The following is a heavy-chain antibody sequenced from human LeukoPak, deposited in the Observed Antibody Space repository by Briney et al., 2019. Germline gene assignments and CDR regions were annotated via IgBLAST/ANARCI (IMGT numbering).Heavy chain of an antibody. V-gene: IGHV1-46*01. Sequence: ASVKVSCKASGCTFTSYYMHWVRQAPGQGLEWMGIINPSGGSTSYAQKFQGRVTMTRDMSTSTVYMELSSLRSEDTAVYYCARGATAMVPDYWGQGTLVTVSS. CDR3: ARGATAMVPDY. CDR1: GCTFTSYY. CDR2: INPSGGST. J-gene: IGHJ4*02. D-gene: IGHD5-18*01.